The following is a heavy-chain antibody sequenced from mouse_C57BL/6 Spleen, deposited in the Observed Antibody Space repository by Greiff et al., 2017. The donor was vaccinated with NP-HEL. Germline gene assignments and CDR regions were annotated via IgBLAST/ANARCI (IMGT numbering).Heavy chain of an antibody. Sequence: EVQLVESGGGLVKPGGSLKLSCAASGFTFSDYGMHWVRQAPEKGLEWVAYISSGSSTIYYADTVKGRFTISRDNAKNTLFLQMTSLRSEDKAMYYCARNPYYGSSYEAWFAYWGQGTLVTVSA. J-gene: IGHJ3*01. CDR2: ISSGSSTI. CDR3: ARNPYYGSSYEAWFAY. V-gene: IGHV5-17*01. D-gene: IGHD1-1*01. CDR1: GFTFSDYG.